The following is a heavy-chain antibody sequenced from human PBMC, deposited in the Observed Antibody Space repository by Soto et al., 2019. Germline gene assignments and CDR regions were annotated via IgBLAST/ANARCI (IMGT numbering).Heavy chain of an antibody. J-gene: IGHJ6*02. V-gene: IGHV3-23*01. CDR2: ISGSGGST. Sequence: LRLSCAASGFTFSSYAMSWVRQSPGKGLEWVSAISGSGGSTYYADSVKGRFTISRDNSKNTLYLQMNSLRAEDTAVYYCAKDTRDYDFWSGYYNYGMDVWGQGTTVTVSS. CDR1: GFTFSSYA. CDR3: AKDTRDYDFWSGYYNYGMDV. D-gene: IGHD3-3*01.